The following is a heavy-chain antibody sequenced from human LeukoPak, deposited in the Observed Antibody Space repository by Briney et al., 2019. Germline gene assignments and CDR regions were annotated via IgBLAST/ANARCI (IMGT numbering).Heavy chain of an antibody. V-gene: IGHV4-38-2*01. CDR3: ARHCLSRDIVVVPAAAPFDY. CDR2: IYHSGST. Sequence: KPSETLSLTCAVSGYSISSGYYWGWIRQPPGKGLEWIGSIYHSGSTYYNPSLKSRVTISVDTSKNQFSLKLSSVTAADTAVYYCARHCLSRDIVVVPAAAPFDYWGQGTLVTVSS. D-gene: IGHD2-2*01. CDR1: GYSISSGYY. J-gene: IGHJ4*02.